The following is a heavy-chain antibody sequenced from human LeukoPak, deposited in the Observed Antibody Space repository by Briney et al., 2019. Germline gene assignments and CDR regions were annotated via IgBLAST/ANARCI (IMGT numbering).Heavy chain of an antibody. CDR3: ARGASTHMPFDI. Sequence: PGGSLRLSCAASGFTFSDYYMSWIRQAPGKGLEWVAVIWYDGSNKYYADSVKGRFTISRDNSKNTLYLQMNSLRAEDTAVYYCARGASTHMPFDIWGQGTMVTVSS. CDR2: IWYDGSNK. D-gene: IGHD5/OR15-5a*01. CDR1: GFTFSDYY. V-gene: IGHV3-33*08. J-gene: IGHJ3*02.